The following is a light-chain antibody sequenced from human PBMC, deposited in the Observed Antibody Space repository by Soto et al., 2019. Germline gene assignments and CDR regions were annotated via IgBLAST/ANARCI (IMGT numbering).Light chain of an antibody. V-gene: IGLV2-14*01. Sequence: QSALTQPASVSGSPGQSITISCTGTSSDVGGHNAVSWYRQDPGQAPKLVTYDVTNRPSGVSNRFSGSKSGNTASLTISGLQTEDEADYYCSSFTSSITYVLGTGTQLPV. CDR3: SSFTSSITYV. J-gene: IGLJ1*01. CDR1: SSDVGGHNA. CDR2: DVT.